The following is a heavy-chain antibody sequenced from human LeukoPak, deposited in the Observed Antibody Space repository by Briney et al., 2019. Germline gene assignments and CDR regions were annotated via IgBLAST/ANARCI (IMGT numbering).Heavy chain of an antibody. V-gene: IGHV1-2*02. CDR1: GYTFTGYY. Sequence: GASVKVSCKASGYTFTGYYLHWVRQAPGQGLEWMGWINPNSGVTNYAQNFQGRVTMTRDTSISTAYMELSSLRSDDTAVFYCARGDSSPYYYFDYWGQGTLVTVSS. D-gene: IGHD3-22*01. CDR2: INPNSGVT. CDR3: ARGDSSPYYYFDY. J-gene: IGHJ4*02.